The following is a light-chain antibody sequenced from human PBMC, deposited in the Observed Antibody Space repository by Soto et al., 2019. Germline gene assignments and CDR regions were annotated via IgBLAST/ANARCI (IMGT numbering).Light chain of an antibody. CDR3: HQSYSPPRT. V-gene: IGKV1-39*01. J-gene: IGKJ5*01. CDR1: QSIRTF. CDR2: AAS. Sequence: DIQMTQSPSSLSGSVGDRVIITCRSSQSIRTFLNWYQQKPGKAPELLIYAASILQSGVPPRFSGSGAGTDFTLTISSLQPEDFATYYCHQSYSPPRTFGQGTRVEI.